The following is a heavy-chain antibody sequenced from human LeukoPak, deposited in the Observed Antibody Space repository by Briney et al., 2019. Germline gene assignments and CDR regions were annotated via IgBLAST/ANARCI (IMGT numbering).Heavy chain of an antibody. J-gene: IGHJ5*02. Sequence: GGSLRLSCAASGFTVSSNYMSWVRQAPGKGLEWVSIIYSGGSTYYADSVKGRFTMSRDNSKNTLYLQMNTLRAEDTAVYYCAKHAVYYDILTGSNWFDPWGQGALVTVSS. CDR3: AKHAVYYDILTGSNWFDP. CDR2: IYSGGST. D-gene: IGHD3-9*01. V-gene: IGHV3-66*01. CDR1: GFTVSSNY.